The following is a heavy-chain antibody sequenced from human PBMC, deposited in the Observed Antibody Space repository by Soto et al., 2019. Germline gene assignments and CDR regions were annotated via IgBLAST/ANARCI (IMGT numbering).Heavy chain of an antibody. D-gene: IGHD3-3*01. J-gene: IGHJ5*02. CDR2: IRSKANSYAT. CDR1: GFTFSGSA. Sequence: GSLRLSCAASGFTFSGSAMHWVRQASGKGLEWVGRIRSKANSYATAYAASVKGRFTISRDDSKNTAYLQMNSLRAEDTAVYYCAKDLTIFGVGEFGPWGQGTLVTVSS. V-gene: IGHV3-73*01. CDR3: AKDLTIFGVGEFGP.